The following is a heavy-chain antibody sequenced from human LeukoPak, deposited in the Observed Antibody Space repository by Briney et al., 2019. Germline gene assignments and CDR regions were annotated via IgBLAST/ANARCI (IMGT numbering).Heavy chain of an antibody. D-gene: IGHD1-26*01. CDR3: ARDRWYSGTYYFDY. CDR2: IYYSRST. Sequence: SETLSLTCTVSGGSISSYYWSWIRQPPGKGLEWIGYIYYSRSTNYNPSLKSRVTISVDTSKNQFSLKLSSVTAADTAVYYCARDRWYSGTYYFDYWGQGTLVTVSS. CDR1: GGSISSYY. J-gene: IGHJ4*02. V-gene: IGHV4-59*01.